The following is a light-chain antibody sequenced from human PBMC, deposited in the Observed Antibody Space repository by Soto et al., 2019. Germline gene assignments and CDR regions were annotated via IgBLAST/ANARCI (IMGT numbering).Light chain of an antibody. J-gene: IGKJ3*01. Sequence: EIGLTQSPGTLSLSPGERATLSCRASQSVSSSYLAWYQQKPGQAPRLLIYGASSRATGNPDRFSGSGSGTDFTLSISRLQPEDFAVYYCQQYGSSPLTFGPGTKVDIK. CDR3: QQYGSSPLT. CDR2: GAS. CDR1: QSVSSSY. V-gene: IGKV3-20*01.